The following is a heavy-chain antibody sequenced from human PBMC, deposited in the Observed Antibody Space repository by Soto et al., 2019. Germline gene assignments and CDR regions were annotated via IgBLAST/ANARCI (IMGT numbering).Heavy chain of an antibody. CDR2: IWYDGSNK. D-gene: IGHD5-18*01. V-gene: IGHV3-33*01. J-gene: IGHJ4*02. Sequence: PGGSLRLSCAASGFTFSSYGMHWVRQAPGKGLEWVAVIWYDGSNKYYADSVKGRFTISRDNSKNTLYLQMNSLRAEDTAVYYCARHAPQTGYSYGSGLDYWGQGTLVTVSS. CDR3: ARHAPQTGYSYGSGLDY. CDR1: GFTFSSYG.